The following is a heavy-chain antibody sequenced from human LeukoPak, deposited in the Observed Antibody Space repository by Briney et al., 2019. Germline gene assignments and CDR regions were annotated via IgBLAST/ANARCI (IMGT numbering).Heavy chain of an antibody. CDR3: ARALRLWGGNSGIAFDI. Sequence: SETLSLTCTVSGGSISSYYWSWIRQPPGKGLEWIGYIYHSGSTNYNHSLKSRVTISEDMSNNQFSLKLSSVTAADTAVYYCARALRLWGGNSGIAFDIWGQGTMVTVSS. V-gene: IGHV4-59*01. D-gene: IGHD4-23*01. CDR2: IYHSGST. CDR1: GGSISSYY. J-gene: IGHJ3*02.